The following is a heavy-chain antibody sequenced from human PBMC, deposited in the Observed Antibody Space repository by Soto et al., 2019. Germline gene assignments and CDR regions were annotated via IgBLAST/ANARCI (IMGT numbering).Heavy chain of an antibody. D-gene: IGHD6-19*01. CDR3: ARDYQWLGN. CDR2: IKNDGSEK. Sequence: VQLVESGGRVVQPGGSLRLSCAASGLTFSTSWMTWVRQAPGKGLEWVANIKNDGSEKYYVDSVKGRFTISRDNAKSSLYRQLDSLRAEATAVYYCARDYQWLGNWGQGTLVIVSA. V-gene: IGHV3-7*03. J-gene: IGHJ4*02. CDR1: GLTFSTSW.